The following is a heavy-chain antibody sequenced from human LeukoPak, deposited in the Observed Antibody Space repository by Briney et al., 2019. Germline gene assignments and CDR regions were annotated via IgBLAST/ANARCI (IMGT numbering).Heavy chain of an antibody. V-gene: IGHV4-59*01. Sequence: PSETLSLTCTVSGDSISSYYWSWIRQPPGKGLEWIGYIYYSGSTNYNPSLKSRVTISVDTSKNQFSLKLSSVTAADTAVYYCARDYSGSYDYWGQGTLVTVSS. CDR3: ARDYSGSYDY. CDR2: IYYSGST. D-gene: IGHD1-26*01. CDR1: GDSISSYY. J-gene: IGHJ4*02.